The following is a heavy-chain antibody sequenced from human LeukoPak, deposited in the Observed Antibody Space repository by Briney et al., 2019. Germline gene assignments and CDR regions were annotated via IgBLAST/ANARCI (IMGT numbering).Heavy chain of an antibody. CDR3: AKDPLYGDAFDI. V-gene: IGHV3-23*01. Sequence: GGSLRLSCAASGFTFSSYWMSWVRQAPGKGLEWVSAISGSGGSTYYADSVKGRFTISRDNSKNTLYLQMNSLRAEDTAVYYCAKDPLYGDAFDIWGQGTMVTVSS. J-gene: IGHJ3*02. D-gene: IGHD4-17*01. CDR1: GFTFSSYW. CDR2: ISGSGGST.